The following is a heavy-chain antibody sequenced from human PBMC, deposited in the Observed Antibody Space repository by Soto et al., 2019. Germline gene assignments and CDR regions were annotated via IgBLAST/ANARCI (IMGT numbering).Heavy chain of an antibody. CDR1: GYTFTSYY. J-gene: IGHJ6*04. CDR3: ARDFGRGYCSGGSCPRMDV. V-gene: IGHV1-46*03. Sequence: ASVKVSCKASGYTFTSYYIHWVRQAPGQGLEWMGIINPSGGSTSYAQKFQGRVTMTRDTSTSTVYMELSSLRSEDTAVYYCARDFGRGYCSGGSCPRMDVWGKGTTVTVSS. CDR2: INPSGGST. D-gene: IGHD2-15*01.